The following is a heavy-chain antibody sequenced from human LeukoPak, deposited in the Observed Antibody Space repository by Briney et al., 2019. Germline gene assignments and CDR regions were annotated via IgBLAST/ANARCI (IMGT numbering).Heavy chain of an antibody. CDR3: ATTGATSPSSASWFNIEY. V-gene: IGHV4-59*08. J-gene: IGHJ4*02. CDR2: IYYSGGT. CDR1: GGSVTSYY. D-gene: IGHD6-13*01. Sequence: PSETLSLTCTVSGGSVTSYYCNWVRQPPGRGLEWIGYIYYSGGTNYNPSLESRVTISLDTAKNQFSLKLRSVTAEDTPVYYCATTGATSPSSASWFNIEYWGQGTLVPVSS.